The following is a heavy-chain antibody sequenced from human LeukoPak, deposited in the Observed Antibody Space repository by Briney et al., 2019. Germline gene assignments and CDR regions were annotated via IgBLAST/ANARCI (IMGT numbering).Heavy chain of an antibody. Sequence: QSGGSLRLSCAASGFTFSRYAITWVRQAPGKGPEWVANIKQDGIEKYYVDSVEGRFTVSRDNSKNSLFLQIESLRAADTAVYYCATCSSGYYCDHFQTWGQGSLVTVSS. CDR2: IKQDGIEK. CDR1: GFTFSRYA. J-gene: IGHJ1*01. D-gene: IGHD3-22*01. CDR3: ATCSSGYYCDHFQT. V-gene: IGHV3-7*01.